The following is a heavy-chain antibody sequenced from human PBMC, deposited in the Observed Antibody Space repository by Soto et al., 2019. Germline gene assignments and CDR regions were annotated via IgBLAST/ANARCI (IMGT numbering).Heavy chain of an antibody. Sequence: EVQLVESGGGLIQPGGSLRLSCAVSGFTVRANYMSWVRQAPGKGLEWVSVIYSGDTTYHADSVKGRFIISRDISKNTLYLQMNILRAEDTAVYYCHGYGYWGQGTLVTVSS. V-gene: IGHV3-53*01. CDR1: GFTVRANY. D-gene: IGHD5-12*01. J-gene: IGHJ4*02. CDR3: HGYGY. CDR2: IYSGDTT.